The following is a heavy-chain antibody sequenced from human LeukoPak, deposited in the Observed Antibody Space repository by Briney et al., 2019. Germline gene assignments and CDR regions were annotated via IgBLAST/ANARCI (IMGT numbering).Heavy chain of an antibody. CDR3: ARQTPGDYLLYAFDI. J-gene: IGHJ3*02. CDR2: IYYSGSI. D-gene: IGHD2/OR15-2a*01. V-gene: IGHV4-39*01. Sequence: SETLSLTCTVSGGSISSSSYYWGWIRQPPGKGLEWIGSIYYSGSIYYNPSLKSRVTISVDTPKNQFSLKLTSVTAADTAVYYCARQTPGDYLLYAFDIWGQGTMVTVSS. CDR1: GGSISSSSYY.